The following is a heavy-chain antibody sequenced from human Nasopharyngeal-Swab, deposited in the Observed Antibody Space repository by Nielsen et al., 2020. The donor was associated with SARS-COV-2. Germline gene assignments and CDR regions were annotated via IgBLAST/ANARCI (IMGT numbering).Heavy chain of an antibody. D-gene: IGHD3-9*01. J-gene: IGHJ4*02. CDR1: GFTFSSYS. Sequence: GESLKISCAASGFTFSSYSMNWVRQAPGKGPEWVLSISSSSSYIYYADSVKGRFTISRDNAKNSLYLQMNSLRAEDTAVYYCARDNRDILTGYYYFDYWGQGTLVTVSS. CDR2: ISSSSSYI. V-gene: IGHV3-21*01. CDR3: ARDNRDILTGYYYFDY.